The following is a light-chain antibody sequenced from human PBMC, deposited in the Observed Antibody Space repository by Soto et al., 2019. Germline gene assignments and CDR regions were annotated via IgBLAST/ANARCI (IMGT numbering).Light chain of an antibody. J-gene: IGKJ1*01. V-gene: IGKV1-5*03. CDR3: QQYNDNWT. CDR2: KAS. CDR1: QSISSW. Sequence: DIQMTQSPSTLSASVGDRVTITCRASQSISSWLAWYQQKPGKAPKLLIYKASTLQSGVPSRFSGSGSGTEFTLAISSLQPDDSATYYCQQYNDNWTFGQGTNVE.